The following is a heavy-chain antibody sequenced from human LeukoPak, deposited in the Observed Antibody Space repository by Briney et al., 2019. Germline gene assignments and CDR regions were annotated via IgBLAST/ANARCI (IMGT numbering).Heavy chain of an antibody. CDR3: ARVKGVRFLEWLLKGGYYYMDV. CDR2: IYYSGST. D-gene: IGHD3-3*01. V-gene: IGHV4-59*01. Sequence: SETLSLTCTVSGGSISSYYWGWIRQPPGKGLEWIGYIYYSGSTNYNPSLKSRVTISVDTSKNQFSLKLSSVTAADTAVYYCARVKGVRFLEWLLKGGYYYMDVWGKGTTVTVSS. J-gene: IGHJ6*03. CDR1: GGSISSYY.